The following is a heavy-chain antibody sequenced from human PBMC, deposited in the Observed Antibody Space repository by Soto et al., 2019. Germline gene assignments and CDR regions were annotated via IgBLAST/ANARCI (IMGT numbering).Heavy chain of an antibody. J-gene: IGHJ6*02. D-gene: IGHD2-15*01. V-gene: IGHV1-69*13. Sequence: GASVKVSCKASGGTFSSYAISWVRQAPGQGLEWMGGIIPILGTANYAQKFQGRVTITADESTSTAYMELSSLRSEDTAVYYCAVGSSCSGGSCYSPYYYGMDVWGQGTTVTVSS. CDR2: IIPILGTA. CDR1: GGTFSSYA. CDR3: AVGSSCSGGSCYSPYYYGMDV.